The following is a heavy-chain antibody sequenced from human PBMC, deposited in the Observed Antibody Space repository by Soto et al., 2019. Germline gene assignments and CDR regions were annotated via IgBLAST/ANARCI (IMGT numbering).Heavy chain of an antibody. CDR3: AREFVGKKYGDY. J-gene: IGHJ4*02. Sequence: PGGSLRLSCAASGFTFRDYAMHWVRQAPGKGLEWVAVISYNDINKYYADSVKGRFSISRDNSKNTLYLQMNSLRAEDTAVYYCAREFVGKKYGDYWGQGTLVTVSS. V-gene: IGHV3-30-3*01. D-gene: IGHD2-15*01. CDR1: GFTFRDYA. CDR2: ISYNDINK.